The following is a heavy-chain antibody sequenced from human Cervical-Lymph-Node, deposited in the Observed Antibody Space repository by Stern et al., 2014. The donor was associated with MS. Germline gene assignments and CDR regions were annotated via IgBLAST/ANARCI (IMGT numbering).Heavy chain of an antibody. J-gene: IGHJ6*02. CDR2: IYPDDSDI. D-gene: IGHD1-1*01. Sequence: VQLGQSGAEVKKPGESLKISCKGSGYTFTNNWIAWGRQMPGKGLEWMGIIYPDDSDISYSPSLQGQVTISADKSIRPPYLQWSSLKAADSAVYYCARPPPRRKWDDPNYGMDVWGQGTTVTVSS. CDR3: ARPPPRRKWDDPNYGMDV. V-gene: IGHV5-51*03. CDR1: GYTFTNNW.